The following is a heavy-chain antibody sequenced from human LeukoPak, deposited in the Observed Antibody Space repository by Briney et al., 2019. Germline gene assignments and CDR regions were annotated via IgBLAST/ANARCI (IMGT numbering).Heavy chain of an antibody. J-gene: IGHJ4*02. Sequence: ASVKASCKASGYTFTSYDINWVRQATGQGLEWMGWMKPNSGNTGYAQKFQGRVTMTRNTSISTAYMELSSLRSEDTAVYYCARGGYDILTGYYYFDYWGQGTLVTVSS. V-gene: IGHV1-8*01. CDR2: MKPNSGNT. CDR3: ARGGYDILTGYYYFDY. CDR1: GYTFTSYD. D-gene: IGHD3-9*01.